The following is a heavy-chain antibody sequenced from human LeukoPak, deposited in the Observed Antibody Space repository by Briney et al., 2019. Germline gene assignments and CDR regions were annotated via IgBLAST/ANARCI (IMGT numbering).Heavy chain of an antibody. D-gene: IGHD5-24*01. CDR3: TKSGYNRFDY. V-gene: IGHV3-23*01. CDR2: ISGSGSGGST. Sequence: GGTLRLSCAASGFTFSSSAMSWVRQAPGKGLEWVSSISGSGSGGSTYYADSVKGRFTISRDNSKNTLYLQMNSLRAEDTAVYYCTKSGYNRFDYWGQGTLVTVSS. J-gene: IGHJ4*02. CDR1: GFTFSSSA.